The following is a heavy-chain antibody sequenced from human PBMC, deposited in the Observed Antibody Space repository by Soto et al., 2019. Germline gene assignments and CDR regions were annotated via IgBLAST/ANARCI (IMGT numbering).Heavy chain of an antibody. V-gene: IGHV3-53*01. CDR2: IYSGGSR. CDR1: GFTVSSNY. J-gene: IGHJ6*02. D-gene: IGHD3-3*01. CDR3: ASGFGVDSYYYYYYGMDV. Sequence: GGSLRLSCAASGFTVSSNYMSWVRQAPGRGRSWVSVIYSGGSRYYADSVWGRFPISRDNSKSTLYLQMNSLRAEDTAVYYCASGFGVDSYYYYYYGMDVWGQGTTVTVSS.